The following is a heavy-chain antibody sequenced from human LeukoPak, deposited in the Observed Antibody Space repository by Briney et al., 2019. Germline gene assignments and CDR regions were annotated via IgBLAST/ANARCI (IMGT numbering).Heavy chain of an antibody. CDR3: ARRMGRLGDAFDI. CDR2: ISYDGSNK. J-gene: IGHJ3*02. Sequence: QPGGSLRLSCAASGFTFSSYAMHWVRQAPGKGLEWVAVISYDGSNKYYADSVKGRFTISRDNSKNTLYLQMNSLRAEDTAVYYCARRMGRLGDAFDIWGQGTMVTVSS. D-gene: IGHD1-26*01. V-gene: IGHV3-30*01. CDR1: GFTFSSYA.